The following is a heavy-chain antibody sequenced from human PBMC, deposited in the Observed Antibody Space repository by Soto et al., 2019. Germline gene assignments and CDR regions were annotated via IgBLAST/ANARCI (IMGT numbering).Heavy chain of an antibody. Sequence: EVQLLESGGGLVQPGGSLRLSCVGSGFTFSSYVLSWVRQAPGKGLEWVSGISGGGSTKYYADSVKGRFTISRDNSKNTLYLQMDSLRAEDTALYHCAKGVVPGSRVYFDYWGQGALVTVSS. CDR3: AKGVVPGSRVYFDY. D-gene: IGHD3-22*01. J-gene: IGHJ4*02. CDR1: GFTFSSYV. CDR2: ISGGGSTK. V-gene: IGHV3-23*01.